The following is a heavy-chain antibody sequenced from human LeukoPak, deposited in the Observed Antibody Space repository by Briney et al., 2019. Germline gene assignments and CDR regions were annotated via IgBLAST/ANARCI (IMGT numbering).Heavy chain of an antibody. V-gene: IGHV3-30-3*01. CDR1: GFTFSSYA. Sequence: PGGSLRLSCAASGFTFSSYAMHWVRQAPGKGLEWVAVISYDGSNKYYADSVKGRFTISRDNSKNTLYLQMNSLRAEDTAVYYCARDQAPEWPIAQLWLQGLDYWGQGTLVTVSS. D-gene: IGHD5-18*01. CDR2: ISYDGSNK. CDR3: ARDQAPEWPIAQLWLQGLDY. J-gene: IGHJ4*02.